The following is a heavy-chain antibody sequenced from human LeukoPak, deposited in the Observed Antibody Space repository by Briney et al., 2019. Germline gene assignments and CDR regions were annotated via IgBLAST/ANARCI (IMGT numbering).Heavy chain of an antibody. CDR2: IYYSGST. J-gene: IGHJ3*02. V-gene: IGHV4-59*08. CDR3: AADLAGAVVLYYYDRAFDI. D-gene: IGHD3-22*01. CDR1: GGSISSYY. Sequence: SETLSLTCTVSGGSISSYYWSWIRQPPGKGLEWIGYIYYSGSTNYNPSLKSRVTISVDTSKNQFSLKLSSVTAADTAVYYCAADLAGAVVLYYYDRAFDIWGQGTMVTVSS.